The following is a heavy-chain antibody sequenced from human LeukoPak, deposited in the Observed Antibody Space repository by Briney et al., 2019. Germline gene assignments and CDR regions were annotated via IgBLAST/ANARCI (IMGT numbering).Heavy chain of an antibody. D-gene: IGHD2-15*01. V-gene: IGHV1-46*01. J-gene: IGHJ4*01. Sequence: ASVKVSCKASGYTFTSYYMHWVRQAPGQGLEWMGIINASGGSTSYAQKFQGRVTMTRDMSTSTVYMELSSLRSEDTAVYYCAREYSGGNFDYWGQGTLVTVSS. CDR3: AREYSGGNFDY. CDR1: GYTFTSYY. CDR2: INASGGST.